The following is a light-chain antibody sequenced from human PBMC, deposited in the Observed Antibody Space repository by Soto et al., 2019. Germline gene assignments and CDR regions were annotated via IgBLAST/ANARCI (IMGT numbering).Light chain of an antibody. CDR3: LSYDSYSYT. CDR1: QNINNG. V-gene: IGKV1-5*03. CDR2: KAS. J-gene: IGKJ2*01. Sequence: DIQMTQSPSTLSASVGDRVTITCRASQNINNGLAWYQQKPGRAPNLLIYKASILESGVPSRFSSSGSGTEFTLTISSLQPDDFATYFCLSYDSYSYTFGQGTELEIK.